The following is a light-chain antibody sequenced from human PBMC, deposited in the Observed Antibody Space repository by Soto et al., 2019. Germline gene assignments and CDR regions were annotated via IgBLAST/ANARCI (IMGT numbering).Light chain of an antibody. CDR1: SNDVGGFSS. CDR3: TSFTTSHPMV. CDR2: DLK. V-gene: IGLV2-14*03. J-gene: IGLJ3*02. Sequence: QSALTQPASVSGSPGQSITISCAGSSNDVGGFSSVSWNQHHPGQAPKLIIYDLKTRSSGVYSRFSGTKSGYTASLIICGLQADDESQYCCTSFTTSHPMVFGGGTKLTVL.